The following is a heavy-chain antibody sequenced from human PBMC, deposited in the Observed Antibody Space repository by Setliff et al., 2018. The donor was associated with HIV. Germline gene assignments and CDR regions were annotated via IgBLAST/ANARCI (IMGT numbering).Heavy chain of an antibody. Sequence: ASVKVSCKASGYTLTKYGISWVRQAPGQGLEWLGWINTNTENPTYAQGFTGRFVFSLDTSVSAAFLQVSSLKAEDTAVYYCARAQALLRVYYMDVGGKGTTVTVSS. CDR1: GYTLTKYG. V-gene: IGHV7-4-1*02. J-gene: IGHJ6*03. CDR2: INTNTENP. CDR3: ARAQALLRVYYMDV. D-gene: IGHD3-3*01.